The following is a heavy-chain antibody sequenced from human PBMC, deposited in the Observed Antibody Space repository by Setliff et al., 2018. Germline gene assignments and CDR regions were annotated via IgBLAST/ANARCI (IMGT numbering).Heavy chain of an antibody. D-gene: IGHD2-8*02. Sequence: SETLSLTCTVSGVSTSSGDYYWSWIRQPPGKGLEWIGEINHSGSTNYNPSLKSRVTISVDTSKNQFSLKLSSVTAADTALYYCTVYNTGSSKDHYWGQGTPVTVSS. V-gene: IGHV4-30-4*08. J-gene: IGHJ4*02. CDR1: GVSTSSGDYY. CDR2: INHSGST. CDR3: TVYNTGSSKDHY.